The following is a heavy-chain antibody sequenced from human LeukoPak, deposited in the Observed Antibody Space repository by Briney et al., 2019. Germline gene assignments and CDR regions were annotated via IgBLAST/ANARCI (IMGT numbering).Heavy chain of an antibody. CDR3: ARVSNFGYATYYFDY. Sequence: ASVKVSCKASGYTFTSYGISWVRQAPGQGLEWMGWISAYNGNTNYGQKLQGRVTMTTDTSTSTAYMELRSLRSDDTAVYYCARVSNFGYATYYFDYWGQGTLVTVSS. CDR1: GYTFTSYG. D-gene: IGHD5-12*01. CDR2: ISAYNGNT. V-gene: IGHV1-18*04. J-gene: IGHJ4*02.